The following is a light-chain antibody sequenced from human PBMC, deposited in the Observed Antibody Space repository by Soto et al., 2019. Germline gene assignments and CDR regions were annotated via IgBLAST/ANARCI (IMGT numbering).Light chain of an antibody. CDR3: QLSYSAPWT. J-gene: IGKJ1*01. CDR2: AAS. Sequence: DIQMTQSPSSLSASVGDRVTITCRASQNLAEYLNWYHHRPGKVTKLLIYAASSLPSGVPSRFSGSGAWTESTLTITSRPHEDLASYYCQLSYSAPWTFGQGTEVA. V-gene: IGKV1-39*01. CDR1: QNLAEY.